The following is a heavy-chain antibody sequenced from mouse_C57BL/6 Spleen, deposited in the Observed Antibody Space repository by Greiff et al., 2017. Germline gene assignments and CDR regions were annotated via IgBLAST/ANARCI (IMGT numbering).Heavy chain of an antibody. Sequence: EVKLVESGGGLVKPGGSLKLSCAASGFTFSSYTMSWVRQTPEKRLEWVATISGGGGNTYYPDSVKGRFTISRDNAKNTLYLQMSSRRSEDTALYYWARRNYGSSWYFDFWGTGTTVTVSS. CDR1: GFTFSSYT. CDR2: ISGGGGNT. CDR3: ARRNYGSSWYFDF. J-gene: IGHJ1*03. D-gene: IGHD1-1*01. V-gene: IGHV5-9*01.